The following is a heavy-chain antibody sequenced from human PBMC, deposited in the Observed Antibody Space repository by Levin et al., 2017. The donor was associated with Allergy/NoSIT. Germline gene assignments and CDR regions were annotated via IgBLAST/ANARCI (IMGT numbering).Heavy chain of an antibody. J-gene: IGHJ6*02. V-gene: IGHV4-61*01. CDR1: GGSVSSGTYY. CDR3: ARNRIIVSGGNDYYYGMDG. CDR2: INYRGVT. D-gene: IGHD5/OR15-5a*01. Sequence: TTSETLSLTCSVSGGSVSSGTYYWSWIRRPPGKGLEWIGYINYRGVTKYNPSLKSRVTISVDTSKNEFSLKVTSVTAADTAVYYCARNRIIVSGGNDYYYGMDGWGQGTTVTVSS.